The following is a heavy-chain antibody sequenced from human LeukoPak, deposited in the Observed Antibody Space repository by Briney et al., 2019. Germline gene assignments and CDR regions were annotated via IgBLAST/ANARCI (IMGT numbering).Heavy chain of an antibody. D-gene: IGHD1-1*01. CDR2: IKSKTDGGTT. Sequence: GGSLRLSCAASGVTFSNAWMSWVRPAPGKGLEWVGRIKSKTDGGTTDYAAPVKGRFTISRDDSKNTLYLQMNSLKTEDTAVYYCTTRIWNPDAFDIWGQGTMVTVSS. CDR1: GVTFSNAW. J-gene: IGHJ3*02. V-gene: IGHV3-15*01. CDR3: TTRIWNPDAFDI.